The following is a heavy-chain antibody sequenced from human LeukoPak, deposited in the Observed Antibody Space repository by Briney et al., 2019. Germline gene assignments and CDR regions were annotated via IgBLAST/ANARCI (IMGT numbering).Heavy chain of an antibody. D-gene: IGHD4-17*01. CDR1: GGSISSHS. CDR2: SYYTGSP. CDR3: ARLSGDYDSGDWFDP. Sequence: SETLSLTCTVSGGSISSHSWSWIRQLPGKGLESIGYSYYTGSPTYNPSLKSRVTISVDTSKKQISLRLHSVTAADTAVYYCARLSGDYDSGDWFDPWGQGTLVTVSS. J-gene: IGHJ5*02. V-gene: IGHV4-59*11.